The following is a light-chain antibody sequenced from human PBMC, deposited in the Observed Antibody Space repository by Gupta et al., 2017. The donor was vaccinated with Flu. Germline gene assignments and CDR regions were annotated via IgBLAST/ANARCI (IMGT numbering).Light chain of an antibody. CDR2: DNN. CDR3: QVWDDSRDLGL. V-gene: IGLV3-21*02. CDR1: DIGRFS. J-gene: IGLJ2*01. Sequence: SSALPQPPSVSLAPGQTARITCGGNDIGRFSVHWYQQKPGQAPMLVVRDNNDRPSGIPDRFSGSNSGTTATLTISGAEAGDEADYYCQVWDDSRDLGLFGGGTKLTVL.